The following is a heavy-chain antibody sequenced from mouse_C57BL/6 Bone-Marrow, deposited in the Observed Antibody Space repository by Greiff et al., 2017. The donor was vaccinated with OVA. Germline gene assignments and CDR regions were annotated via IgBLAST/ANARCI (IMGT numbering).Heavy chain of an antibody. J-gene: IGHJ1*03. CDR2: INPNYGTT. Sequence: EVKVVESGPELVKPGASVKLSCTASGYSFTDYYMNWVKQSPGKSLEWIGFINPNYGTTSYTQTFKGKATLTVDPSSSTAYMQLNRLTSEDSAVYDGARSQVEYWGKGTTVTVSA. CDR1: GYSFTDYY. V-gene: IGHV1-39*01. CDR3: ARSQVEY. D-gene: IGHD5-1*01.